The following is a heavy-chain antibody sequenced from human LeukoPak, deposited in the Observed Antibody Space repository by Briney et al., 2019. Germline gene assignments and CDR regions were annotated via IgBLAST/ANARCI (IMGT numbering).Heavy chain of an antibody. CDR1: GGSISSYY. J-gene: IGHJ6*03. CDR2: IYYSGST. D-gene: IGHD3-3*01. CDR3: ARGGDFWSGYYSKGGPGYYYYMDV. V-gene: IGHV4-59*12. Sequence: PSETLSLTCTVSGGSISSYYWSWIRQPPGKGLEWIGYIYYSGSTNYNPSLKSRVTISVDTSKNQFSLKLSSVTAADTAVYYCARGGDFWSGYYSKGGPGYYYYMDVWGKGTTVTVSS.